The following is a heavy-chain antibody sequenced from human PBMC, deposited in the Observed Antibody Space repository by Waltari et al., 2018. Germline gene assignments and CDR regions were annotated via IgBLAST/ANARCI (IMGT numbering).Heavy chain of an antibody. CDR1: GGTFSSWA. Sequence: QVQLVQSGAEVRKPGSSMRISCKPSGGTFSSWAFSWVRTAPGQGLEWVGSVIPVFGTSSSAQRFQGRVSITADKSTTTIHMELNSLTSDDAAVYYCAKESGGYDHPYFDQWGQGTLVTVSS. CDR2: VIPVFGTS. CDR3: AKESGGYDHPYFDQ. D-gene: IGHD5-12*01. V-gene: IGHV1-69*14. J-gene: IGHJ4*02.